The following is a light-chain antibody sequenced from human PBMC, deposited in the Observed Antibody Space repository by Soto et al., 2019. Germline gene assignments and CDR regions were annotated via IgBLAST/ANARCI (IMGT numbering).Light chain of an antibody. V-gene: IGKV1-5*01. J-gene: IGKJ1*01. CDR2: DAS. CDR1: QSISNW. CDR3: QQYNSFWT. Sequence: DIQMTQSPSTLSASVGDRVTITCRASQSISNWLAWYQQKPGKAPRLLIYDASYLERGLPSRFSGSGAGTEFTLTISDLQPDDLATYYRQQYNSFWTFGQGTKVEI.